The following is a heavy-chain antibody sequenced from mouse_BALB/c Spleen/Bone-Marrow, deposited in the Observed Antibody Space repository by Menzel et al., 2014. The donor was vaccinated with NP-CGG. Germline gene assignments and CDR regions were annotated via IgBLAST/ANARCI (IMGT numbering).Heavy chain of an antibody. Sequence: QVQLQQSGAELVRPGTSVKVSCKASGYAFTNYLIEWVKRRPGQGLEWIGVINPGSGGTNYNEKFKGKATLTADKSSSTAYMQLSSRTSDDSAVYFCAREIITSFAYWGQGTLVTVSA. V-gene: IGHV1-54*01. D-gene: IGHD1-1*01. J-gene: IGHJ3*01. CDR1: GYAFTNYL. CDR3: AREIITSFAY. CDR2: INPGSGGT.